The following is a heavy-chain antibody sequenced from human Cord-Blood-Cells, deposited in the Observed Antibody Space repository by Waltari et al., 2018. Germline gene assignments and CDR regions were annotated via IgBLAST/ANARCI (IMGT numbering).Heavy chain of an antibody. V-gene: IGHV4-38-2*01. Sequence: QGQLQESGPGLVQSSETLSITSAATGYYISSGYYWGSIRQPPGKGLEWIGSIYHSRGTYYNPSLKSRVTISVDTSKNQFSLKLSSVPAADTAVYYCARVDLGSFTYWYFDLWGRGTLVTVSS. CDR1: GYYISSGYY. CDR2: IYHSRGT. D-gene: IGHD3-16*02. CDR3: ARVDLGSFTYWYFDL. J-gene: IGHJ2*01.